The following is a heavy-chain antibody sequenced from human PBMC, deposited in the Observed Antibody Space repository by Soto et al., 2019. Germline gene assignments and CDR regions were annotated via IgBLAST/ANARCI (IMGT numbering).Heavy chain of an antibody. V-gene: IGHV4-59*12. D-gene: IGHD2-2*01. CDR3: AKDHHCSMTSCFCDY. CDR1: GGSIRSYY. Sequence: SETLSLTCTVSGGSIRSYYWSWIRQSPGKGLEWIGSIFYSGSTNYNPSLKSQVTISVDTSKSQFTLNLNSVTAADTAVYYCAKDHHCSMTSCFCDYWGQGTQVTVSS. J-gene: IGHJ4*02. CDR2: IFYSGST.